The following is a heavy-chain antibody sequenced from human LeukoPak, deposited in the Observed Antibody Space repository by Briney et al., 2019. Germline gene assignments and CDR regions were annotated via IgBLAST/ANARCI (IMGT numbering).Heavy chain of an antibody. CDR3: ARVGCSSTSCPRLYYYYGMDV. CDR2: IIPIFGTA. D-gene: IGHD2-2*01. CDR1: GGTXSSYA. J-gene: IGHJ6*02. Sequence: SVKVSCKASGGTXSSYAISWVRQAPGQGLEWMGGIIPIFGTANYAQKFQGRVTITADESTSTAYMELSSLRSEDTAVYYCARVGCSSTSCPRLYYYYGMDVWGQGTTVTVSS. V-gene: IGHV1-69*13.